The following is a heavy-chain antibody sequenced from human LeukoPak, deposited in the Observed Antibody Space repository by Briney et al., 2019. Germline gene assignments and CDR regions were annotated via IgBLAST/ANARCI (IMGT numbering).Heavy chain of an antibody. V-gene: IGHV1-2*02. D-gene: IGHD3-10*01. CDR2: INPNSGGT. J-gene: IGHJ4*02. Sequence: ASVKVSCKASGYTFTAYYMHWVRQAPGQGLEWMGWINPNSGGTNSSQKFQDRVTLTRDTSISTAYMELGSLRADDTAIYYCARAYGSGSSYHPDYWGQGTLVTVSS. CDR3: ARAYGSGSSYHPDY. CDR1: GYTFTAYY.